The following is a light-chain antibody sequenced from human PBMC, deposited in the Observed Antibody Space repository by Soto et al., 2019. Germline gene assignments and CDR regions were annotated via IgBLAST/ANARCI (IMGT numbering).Light chain of an antibody. CDR3: QQYGSTPRT. CDR2: DAS. CDR1: QSVSSSY. V-gene: IGKV3-20*01. Sequence: ETVLTQSPGTLSLSPGDRPTLSCRASQSVSSSYLAWYQQKPGQAPRLLIYDASRRATGIPDRFSGSGSGTDFTLTISRLEPEDFAVYYCQQYGSTPRTFGQGTKVDIK. J-gene: IGKJ1*01.